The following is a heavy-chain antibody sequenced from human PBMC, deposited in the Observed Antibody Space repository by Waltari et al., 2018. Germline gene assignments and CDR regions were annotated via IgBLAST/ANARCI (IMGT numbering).Heavy chain of an antibody. J-gene: IGHJ3*02. CDR3: TKDPFAGRLGAFDI. D-gene: IGHD3-16*01. V-gene: IGHV3-23*04. CDR2: IRDSGVIT. Sequence: EVQLVESGGGLVQFGGSLRLSCTASGFTFSNYAMTWVRQAPGKGLEWVSSIRDSGVITYNTDSVKGRFIISRDNSKNTLYLQMNSLGAEDTAVYYCTKDPFAGRLGAFDIWGQGTVVTVSS. CDR1: GFTFSNYA.